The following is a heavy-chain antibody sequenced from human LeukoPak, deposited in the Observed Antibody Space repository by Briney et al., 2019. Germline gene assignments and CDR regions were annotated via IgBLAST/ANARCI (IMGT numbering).Heavy chain of an antibody. CDR2: IYYNGDT. Sequence: SETLSLTCSVSGDSITGYSWSWIRQTPGKGMEWIGYIYYNGDTHYNPSLNSRLSMSVDTPNKQFSLNLRSVTAADTAVYYCVRGPYGASISNWFDPWGQGLLVTVSS. V-gene: IGHV4-59*01. J-gene: IGHJ5*02. CDR3: VRGPYGASISNWFDP. D-gene: IGHD4/OR15-4a*01. CDR1: GDSITGYS.